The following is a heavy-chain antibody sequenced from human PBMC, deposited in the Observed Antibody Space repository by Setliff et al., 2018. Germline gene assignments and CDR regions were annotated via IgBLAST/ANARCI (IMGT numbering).Heavy chain of an antibody. V-gene: IGHV1-2*06. D-gene: IGHD3-3*01. Sequence: GASVKVSCKASGYASTGYYIHWVRPAPGQGLEWMGRINPNSGGTNYAQKFQGRVTMTRDTSISTAYMELSRLRSDDTAVYYCARGRDFWSGYLVYWGQGTLVTVAS. CDR1: GYASTGYY. CDR3: ARGRDFWSGYLVY. J-gene: IGHJ4*02. CDR2: INPNSGGT.